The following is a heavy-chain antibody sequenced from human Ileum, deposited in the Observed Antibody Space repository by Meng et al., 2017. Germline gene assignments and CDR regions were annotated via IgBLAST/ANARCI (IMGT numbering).Heavy chain of an antibody. Sequence: ASVKVSCKTSGYAFTPYYIHWVQQAPGQGLEWVGCMNPNSGATDFGKKFQGRITLTRDTSISTAYMELTRLTSDDTAIYYCARENWVLDYWGRGTLVTVSS. CDR3: ARENWVLDY. J-gene: IGHJ4*02. CDR1: GYAFTPYY. V-gene: IGHV1-2*02. D-gene: IGHD3-16*01. CDR2: MNPNSGAT.